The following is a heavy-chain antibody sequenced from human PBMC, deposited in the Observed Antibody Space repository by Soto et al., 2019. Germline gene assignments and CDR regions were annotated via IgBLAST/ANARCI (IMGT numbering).Heavy chain of an antibody. CDR1: GFTLSAYW. CDR3: ARDVSPGSSSLYLDAFDI. J-gene: IGHJ3*02. CDR2: INRDGSKK. V-gene: IGHV3-7*05. D-gene: IGHD6-13*01. Sequence: EVQLEESGGDLVQPGWSLRLSCAASGFTLSAYWMTWVRQAPGKGLEWVANINRDGSKKSYLDSVRGRFTISRDNVGNSLYLQMDSLRADDTAIYYCARDVSPGSSSLYLDAFDIWGQGTMVTVSS.